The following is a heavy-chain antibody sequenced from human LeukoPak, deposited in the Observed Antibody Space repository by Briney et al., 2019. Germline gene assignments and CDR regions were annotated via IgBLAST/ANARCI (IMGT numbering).Heavy chain of an antibody. CDR2: ISYDGSNK. J-gene: IGHJ6*02. CDR3: AREYITMIVVVITFGYYGMDV. Sequence: LAGGSPRLSCAASGFTFSSHAMHWVRQAPGKGLEWVAVISYDGSNKYYADSVKGRFTISRDNSKNTLYLQMNSLRAEDTAVYYCAREYITMIVVVITFGYYGMDVWGQGTTVTVSS. D-gene: IGHD3-22*01. V-gene: IGHV3-30-3*01. CDR1: GFTFSSHA.